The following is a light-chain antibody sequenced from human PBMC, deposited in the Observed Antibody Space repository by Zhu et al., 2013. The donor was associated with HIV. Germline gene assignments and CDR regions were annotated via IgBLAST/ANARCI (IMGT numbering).Light chain of an antibody. CDR2: SAS. CDR3: QQSYSTPLT. J-gene: IGKJ4*01. V-gene: IGKV1-39*01. CDR1: QTITSY. Sequence: DIQLTQSPSSLSASVGDRVSTTCRASQTITSYLNWYQQKPGEPPKLLIYSASRLQNGVPSRFSGSGSGTEFALTINSLQAEDFATYYCQQSYSTPLTFGGGTKVEIK.